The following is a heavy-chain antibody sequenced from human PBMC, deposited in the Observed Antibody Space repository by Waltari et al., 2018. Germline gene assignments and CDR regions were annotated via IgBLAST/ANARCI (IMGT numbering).Heavy chain of an antibody. CDR1: GFLVEATY. V-gene: IGHV3-53*03. D-gene: IGHD2-15*01. CDR3: ARGHCTGGSCHSGDNFDL. Sequence: EVNLVESGGGLVQPGGSLRLSCAASGFLVEATYMTWVRQAPGKGLEWVSVIYSGITTYYADSAKDRFIISRDNSKNTLFLQMNSLRAEDTAVYYCARGHCTGGSCHSGDNFDLRGQGTLVTVSS. CDR2: IYSGITT. J-gene: IGHJ4*02.